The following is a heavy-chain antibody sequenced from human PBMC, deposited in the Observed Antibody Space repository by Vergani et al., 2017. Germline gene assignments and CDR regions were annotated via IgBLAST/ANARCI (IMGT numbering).Heavy chain of an antibody. CDR1: GFTFSTFA. CDR2: ISGSGGST. Sequence: EVQLLESGGGLVQPGGSLRLSCAASGFTFSTFAMNWVRQAPGKGLEWVSAISGSGGSTYYADSVKGRFTISRDNSKNTLYLQMNSLRAEDTAVYYCAKHFRGWGIDYWGQGTQVIVSS. CDR3: AKHFRGWGIDY. V-gene: IGHV3-23*01. J-gene: IGHJ4*02. D-gene: IGHD3-16*01.